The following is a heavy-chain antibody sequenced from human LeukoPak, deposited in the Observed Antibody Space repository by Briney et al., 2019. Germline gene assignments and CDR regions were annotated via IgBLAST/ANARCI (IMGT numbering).Heavy chain of an antibody. CDR2: ISYDGSNK. J-gene: IGHJ5*02. V-gene: IGHV3-30-3*01. CDR3: ARDRESSSWSVFWFDP. Sequence: PGGSLRLSCAASGFTFSSYAMHWVRQAPGKGLEWVAVISYDGSNKYYADSVKGRFTISRDNSKNTLYLQMNSLRAEDTAVYYCARDRESSSWSVFWFDPWGQGTLVTVSS. D-gene: IGHD6-13*01. CDR1: GFTFSSYA.